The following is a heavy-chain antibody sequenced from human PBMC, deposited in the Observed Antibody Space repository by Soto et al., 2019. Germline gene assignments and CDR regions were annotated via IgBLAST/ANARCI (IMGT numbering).Heavy chain of an antibody. CDR2: ISYSDGS. D-gene: IGHD3-10*01. J-gene: IGHJ4*02. CDR3: ASHRTFGPFDS. Sequence: SETLCLTCTASGGSIITRDSISTRSFYWGWMRQPPGKGLQWIASISYSDGSFYNSSLKSRLTISVDTSKNQFSLSLRSVTAADTAVYYCASHRTFGPFDSWGQGTVVT. CDR1: GGSIITRDSISTRSFY. V-gene: IGHV4-39*01.